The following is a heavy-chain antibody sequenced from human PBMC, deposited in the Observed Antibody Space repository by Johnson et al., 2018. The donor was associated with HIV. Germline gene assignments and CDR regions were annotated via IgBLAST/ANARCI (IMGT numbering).Heavy chain of an antibody. CDR3: ARDLAYGDIVLVSAFDI. CDR1: AFTFSNYA. CDR2: IKQDGSEK. Sequence: VQLVESGGGVVQPGRSLRLACAASAFTFSNYAMHCVRQAPGKGLEWVANIKQDGSEKNYVDSVKGRFTISRDNAKNSLYLQMNSLRAEDTALYYCARDLAYGDIVLVSAFDIWGQGTMVTVSS. V-gene: IGHV3-7*03. J-gene: IGHJ3*02. D-gene: IGHD2-8*02.